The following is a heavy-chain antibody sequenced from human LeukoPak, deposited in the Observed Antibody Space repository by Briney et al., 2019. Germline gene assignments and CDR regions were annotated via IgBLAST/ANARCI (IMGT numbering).Heavy chain of an antibody. CDR2: IKQDGSEK. CDR3: ARESSSSWRDY. J-gene: IGHJ4*02. D-gene: IGHD6-13*01. V-gene: IGHV3-7*03. CDR1: GFTFSSYW. Sequence: GGSLRFSCAASGFTFSSYWMSWVRQAPGKGLEWVANIKQDGSEKYYVDSVKGRFTISRDNAKNSLYLQMNSLRAEDTAVYYCARESSSSWRDYWGQGTLVTVSS.